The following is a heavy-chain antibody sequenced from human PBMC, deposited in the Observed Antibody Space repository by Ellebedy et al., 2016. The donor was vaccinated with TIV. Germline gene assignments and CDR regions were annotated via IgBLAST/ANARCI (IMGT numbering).Heavy chain of an antibody. V-gene: IGHV3-30-3*01. Sequence: GESLKISXAASGFTFSNYAMHWVRQAPGKGLEWVAIISYDGSNKYYADSVKGRFTISRDNSKNTLYLQMNSLRAEDPAVYYCARERCESDGYCNHDAFDVWGQGTRVTVSS. CDR2: ISYDGSNK. J-gene: IGHJ3*01. D-gene: IGHD5-24*01. CDR3: ARERCESDGYCNHDAFDV. CDR1: GFTFSNYA.